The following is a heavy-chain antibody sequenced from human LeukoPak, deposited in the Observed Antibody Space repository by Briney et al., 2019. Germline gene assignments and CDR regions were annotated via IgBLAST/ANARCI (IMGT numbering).Heavy chain of an antibody. CDR3: ARDPADNYYYYGMDV. CDR2: IRHDGTDK. J-gene: IGHJ6*02. V-gene: IGHV3-30*02. CDR1: GFTFSSYG. Sequence: GGSLRLSCAASGFTFSSYGLHWVRQAPGKGLEWVTFIRHDGTDKYYADSVKGRFTISRDDSKNTLYLQMNSLRAEDTAVYYCARDPADNYYYYGMDVWGQGTTVTVSS. D-gene: IGHD2-2*01.